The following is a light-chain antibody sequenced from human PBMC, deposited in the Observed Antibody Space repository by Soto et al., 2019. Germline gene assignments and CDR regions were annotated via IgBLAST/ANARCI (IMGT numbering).Light chain of an antibody. CDR1: RSVGRS. CDR2: GAS. CDR3: QQYYYWPLT. J-gene: IGKJ4*01. Sequence: EIVMTQSPATLSVSPGERVTLSCRASRSVGRSLAWYQKKAGQAPRLLIYGASTRATGTPVRFSGSGSGTEFTLTISSLQSEYFAVYYCQQYYYWPLTFGGGTKV. V-gene: IGKV3-15*01.